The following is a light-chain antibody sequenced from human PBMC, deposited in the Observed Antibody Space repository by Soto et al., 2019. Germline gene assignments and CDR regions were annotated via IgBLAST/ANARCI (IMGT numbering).Light chain of an antibody. CDR1: SSDVGGYNY. J-gene: IGLJ1*01. CDR3: SSYTSSFTYV. Sequence: QSALTQPDSVSGSPGQSITICCTGTSSDVGGYNYVSWYQQHPGKAPKLIIYEVTNRPSGVSNRFSGSKSRNTASLTISGLQAEDEADYYCSSYTSSFTYVFGTGTQLTVL. CDR2: EVT. V-gene: IGLV2-14*01.